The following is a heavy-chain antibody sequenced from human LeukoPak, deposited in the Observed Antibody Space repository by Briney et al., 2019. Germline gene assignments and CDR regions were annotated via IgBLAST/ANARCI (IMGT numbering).Heavy chain of an antibody. Sequence: SETLSLTCTVSGYSISSGYYWGWLRQPPGKGLEWIGSIHHSGSTYYKSSLKSRVTISVDTSKNQFSLNLSSVTAADAAVYYCARAFGCSGGSCYRFFDYWGQGTLVTVSS. J-gene: IGHJ4*02. D-gene: IGHD2-15*01. CDR1: GYSISSGYY. CDR3: ARAFGCSGGSCYRFFDY. CDR2: IHHSGST. V-gene: IGHV4-38-2*02.